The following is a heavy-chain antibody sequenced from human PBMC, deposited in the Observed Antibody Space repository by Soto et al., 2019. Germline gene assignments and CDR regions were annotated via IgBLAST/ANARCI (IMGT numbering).Heavy chain of an antibody. CDR3: AIAEQWLARGGAFDI. CDR2: INAGNGNT. J-gene: IGHJ3*02. V-gene: IGHV1-3*01. Sequence: ASVKVSCKASGYTFTSYAMHWVRQAPGQRLEWMGWINAGNGNTKYSQKFQGRVTITRDTSASTAYMELSSLRSEDTAVYYCAIAEQWLARGGAFDIWGQGTMVTVS. CDR1: GYTFTSYA. D-gene: IGHD6-19*01.